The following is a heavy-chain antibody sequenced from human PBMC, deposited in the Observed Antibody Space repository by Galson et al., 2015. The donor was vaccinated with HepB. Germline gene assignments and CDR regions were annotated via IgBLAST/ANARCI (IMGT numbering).Heavy chain of an antibody. D-gene: IGHD4-11*01. Sequence: LSLTCAVYGGSFSGYYWSWIRQPPGKGLEWIGEINHSGSTNYNPSLKSRVTISVDTSKNQFSLKLSSVTAADTAVYYCARLGSVVGNYKFYYYYMDVWGKGTTVTVSS. V-gene: IGHV4-34*01. CDR1: GGSFSGYY. CDR2: INHSGST. CDR3: ARLGSVVGNYKFYYYYMDV. J-gene: IGHJ6*03.